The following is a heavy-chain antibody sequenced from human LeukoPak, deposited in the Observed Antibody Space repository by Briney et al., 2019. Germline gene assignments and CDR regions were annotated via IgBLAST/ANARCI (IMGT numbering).Heavy chain of an antibody. CDR1: GYSISSGYY. CDR2: IYHSGST. D-gene: IGHD2-15*01. V-gene: IGHV4-38-2*02. CDR3: ARTTEGYCRGRSCYSYYYYMDV. Sequence: SETLSLTCTVSGYSISSGYYWGWIRQPPGKGLEWIGSIYHSGSTYYNPSLKSRVAISVDTSKNQFSLKLSSVTAADTAVYYCARTTEGYCRGRSCYSYYYYMDVWGKGTTVTVSS. J-gene: IGHJ6*03.